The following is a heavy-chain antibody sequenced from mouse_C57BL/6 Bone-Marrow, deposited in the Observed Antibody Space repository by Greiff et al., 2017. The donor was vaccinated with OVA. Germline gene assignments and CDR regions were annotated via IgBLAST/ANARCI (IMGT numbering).Heavy chain of an antibody. J-gene: IGHJ1*03. CDR1: GFTFSDYY. CDR2: INYDGSST. CDR3: ARGGSSYPYWYFDV. Sequence: EVKLMESEGGLVQPGSSMKLSCTASGFTFSDYYMAWVRQVPEKGLEWVANINYDGSSTYYLDSLKSRFIISRDNAKNILYLQMSSLKSEDTATYYCARGGSSYPYWYFDVWGTGTTVTVSS. V-gene: IGHV5-16*01. D-gene: IGHD1-1*01.